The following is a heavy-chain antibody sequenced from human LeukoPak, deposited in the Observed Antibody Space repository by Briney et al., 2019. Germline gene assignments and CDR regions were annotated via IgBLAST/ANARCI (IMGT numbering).Heavy chain of an antibody. CDR3: AKGSSRFPAADYYYGMDV. V-gene: IGHV3-30*18. J-gene: IGHJ6*02. CDR2: ISYDGSNK. D-gene: IGHD2-2*01. Sequence: GGSLRLSCAASGFTFSSYAMSWVRQAPGKGLEWVAVISYDGSNKYYADSVKGRFTISRDNSKNTLYLQMNSLRAEDTAVYYCAKGSSRFPAADYYYGMDVWGQGTTVTVSS. CDR1: GFTFSSYA.